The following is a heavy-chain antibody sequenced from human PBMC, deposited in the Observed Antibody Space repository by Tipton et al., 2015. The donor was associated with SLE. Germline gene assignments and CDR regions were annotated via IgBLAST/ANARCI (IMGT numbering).Heavy chain of an antibody. J-gene: IGHJ3*02. Sequence: GLVKPSETLSLTCIVSGDSISSHYWSWIRQPPGKGLEWIGYIYYSGGTNYNPSLKSRVTISIGTSKNHFSLKLTSVTAADTAVYYCARVTPDERRAFDIWGQGTMVTVSS. D-gene: IGHD6-25*01. CDR2: IYYSGGT. V-gene: IGHV4-59*11. CDR1: GDSISSHY. CDR3: ARVTPDERRAFDI.